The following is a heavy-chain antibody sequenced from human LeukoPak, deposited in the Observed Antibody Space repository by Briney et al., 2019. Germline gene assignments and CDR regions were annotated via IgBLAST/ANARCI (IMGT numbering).Heavy chain of an antibody. Sequence: GESLKISCKGSGYSFTSYWIGWVRQMPGKGLEWMGIIYPGDSDTRYSPSFQGQVTISADKSISTAYMELSRLRSDDTAVYYCARSQWLVLDRVYWGQGTLVTVSS. V-gene: IGHV5-51*01. D-gene: IGHD6-19*01. CDR1: GYSFTSYW. CDR3: ARSQWLVLDRVY. CDR2: IYPGDSDT. J-gene: IGHJ4*02.